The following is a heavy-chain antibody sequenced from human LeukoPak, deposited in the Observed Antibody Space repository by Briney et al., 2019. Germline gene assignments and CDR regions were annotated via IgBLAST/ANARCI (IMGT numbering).Heavy chain of an antibody. Sequence: SETLSLTCTVSGGSINNYYWSWIRQPPGKGLEWIGEINHSGSTNYNPSLKSRVTISVDTSKNQFSLKLSSVTAADTAVYYCARGMITIFGVGNWFDPWGQGTLVTVSS. J-gene: IGHJ5*02. CDR1: GGSINNYY. CDR2: INHSGST. CDR3: ARGMITIFGVGNWFDP. D-gene: IGHD3-3*01. V-gene: IGHV4-34*01.